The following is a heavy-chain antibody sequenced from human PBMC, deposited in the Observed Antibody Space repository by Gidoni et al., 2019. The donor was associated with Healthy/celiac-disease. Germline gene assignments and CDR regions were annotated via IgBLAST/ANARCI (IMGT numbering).Heavy chain of an antibody. CDR1: GFTFSSYW. J-gene: IGHJ4*02. D-gene: IGHD5-12*01. CDR2: INSVGSST. Sequence: EVQLVESGGGLVQPGGSLRLSCAASGFTFSSYWMHWVRQAPGKGLVWVSRINSVGSSTSYADYVKGRFTRARDNAKNTLYLQMNRLRAEDTAVYYCARDRVATILEYYFDYWGQGTLVTVSS. V-gene: IGHV3-74*01. CDR3: ARDRVATILEYYFDY.